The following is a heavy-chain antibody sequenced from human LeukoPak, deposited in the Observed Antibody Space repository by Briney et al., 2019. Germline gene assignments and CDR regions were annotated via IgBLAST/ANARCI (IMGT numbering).Heavy chain of an antibody. CDR1: GYTFTSYG. V-gene: IGHV1-18*01. CDR3: ARVMGYCSSTSCYMNYGMDV. D-gene: IGHD2-2*02. CDR2: ISAYNGNT. Sequence: ASVKVSCKASGYTFTSYGISWVRQAPGQGLEWMGWISAYNGNTNYAQKLQGRVTMTTDTSTSTAYMELSSLRSEDTAVYYCARVMGYCSSTSCYMNYGMDVWGQGTTVTVSS. J-gene: IGHJ6*02.